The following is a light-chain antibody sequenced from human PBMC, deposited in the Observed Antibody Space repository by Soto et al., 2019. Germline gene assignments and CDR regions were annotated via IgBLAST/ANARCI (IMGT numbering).Light chain of an antibody. V-gene: IGLV2-14*01. CDR3: SSYTGGNPSYV. CDR1: SSDVGGYNY. J-gene: IGLJ1*01. CDR2: DVS. Sequence: QSALTQPASVSGSPGQSITISCAGTSSDVGGYNYVSWYQQHPGKAPKLMIYDVSNRPSGVSNRFSGSKSGNTASLTISGLQAEDEADYYCSSYTGGNPSYVFGTGTKVTVL.